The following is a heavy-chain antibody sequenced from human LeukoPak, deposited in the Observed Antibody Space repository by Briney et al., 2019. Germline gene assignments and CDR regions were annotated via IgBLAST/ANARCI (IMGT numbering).Heavy chain of an antibody. D-gene: IGHD6-19*01. J-gene: IGHJ4*02. V-gene: IGHV3-53*05. CDR2: LYPGGKT. Sequence: GGSLRLSCAASGFSVSNSYMSWVRLAPGKGLEFVLALYPGGKTYYADSVKGRFTISSDTSKNTVDVQMTSLRAEDTAIYYCTRNRVADTTEFAYWGQGTLVSVSS. CDR3: TRNRVADTTEFAY. CDR1: GFSVSNSY.